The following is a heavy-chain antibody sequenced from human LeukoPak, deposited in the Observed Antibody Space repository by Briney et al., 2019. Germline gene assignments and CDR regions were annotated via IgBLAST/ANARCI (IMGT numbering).Heavy chain of an antibody. Sequence: GGSLRLSCAASGFTFSSYAMSWVRQAPGKGLEWVSAISGSGGSTYYADSVKGRFTISRDNSKNTLYLQMNSLRAEDTAVYYCAKDVGDYYDSSGYYLFDYWGQGTLVTVSS. CDR1: GFTFSSYA. D-gene: IGHD3-22*01. CDR2: ISGSGGST. V-gene: IGHV3-23*01. CDR3: AKDVGDYYDSSGYYLFDY. J-gene: IGHJ4*02.